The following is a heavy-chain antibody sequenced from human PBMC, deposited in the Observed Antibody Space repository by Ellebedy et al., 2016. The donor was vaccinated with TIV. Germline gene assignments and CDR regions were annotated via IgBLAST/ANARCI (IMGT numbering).Heavy chain of an antibody. V-gene: IGHV3-23*01. J-gene: IGHJ4*02. Sequence: GESLKISCAASGFSFSSYAMTWVRQAPGKGLEWVSSINGRGGDTYYADSVKGRFTISRDNSKNTLYLQMNSLRAEDTAIYYCARGKSGTYIHHAFDYWGRGTLVTVSS. CDR2: INGRGGDT. CDR1: GFSFSSYA. D-gene: IGHD1-14*01. CDR3: ARGKSGTYIHHAFDY.